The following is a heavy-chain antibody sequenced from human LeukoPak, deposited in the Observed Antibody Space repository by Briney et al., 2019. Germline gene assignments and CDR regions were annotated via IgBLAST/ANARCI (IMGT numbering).Heavy chain of an antibody. D-gene: IGHD3-10*01. J-gene: IGHJ4*02. CDR1: GYTFTNYY. Sequence: ASVKVSCKASGYTFTNYYIHWVRQAPGQGLECMGIINPSGGSTSYAQKFQGRVTMTRDMSTSTVYMELSSLRSEDTAVYYCAKGSDPFRWFGEFNVKLPRPIRHYYFDSWGQGTLVTVSS. V-gene: IGHV1-46*01. CDR3: AKGSDPFRWFGEFNVKLPRPIRHYYFDS. CDR2: INPSGGST.